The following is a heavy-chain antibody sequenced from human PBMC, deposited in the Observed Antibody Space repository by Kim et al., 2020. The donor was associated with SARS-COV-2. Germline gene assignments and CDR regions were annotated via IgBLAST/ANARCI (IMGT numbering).Heavy chain of an antibody. Sequence: DPGRGRFTISRDNSKNTLYLQMNSLRAEDTAVYYCAKDPLYSGYDRDAFDIWGQGTMVTVSS. CDR3: AKDPLYSGYDRDAFDI. D-gene: IGHD5-12*01. V-gene: IGHV3-23*01. J-gene: IGHJ3*02.